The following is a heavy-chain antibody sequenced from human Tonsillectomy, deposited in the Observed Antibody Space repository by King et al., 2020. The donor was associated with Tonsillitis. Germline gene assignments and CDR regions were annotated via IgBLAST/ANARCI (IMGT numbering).Heavy chain of an antibody. CDR3: ARGWFGEDYYYYGMDV. CDR2: IYYSGTT. D-gene: IGHD3-10*01. J-gene: IGHJ6*02. Sequence: QLQESGPGLVKPSETLSLTCTVSGVSIRSFYWSWIRQPPGKGLEWIGYIYYSGTTYYNPSLKSRVTISVDTSKNQFSLKLSSVTAADTAVYYCARGWFGEDYYYYGMDVWGQGTTVTVSS. CDR1: GVSIRSFY. V-gene: IGHV4-59*01.